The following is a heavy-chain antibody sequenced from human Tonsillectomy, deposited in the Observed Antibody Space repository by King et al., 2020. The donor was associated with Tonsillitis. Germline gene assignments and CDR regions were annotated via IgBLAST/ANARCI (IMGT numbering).Heavy chain of an antibody. CDR2: IRYDGSNE. CDR1: GFTFNSYG. Sequence: VQLVESGGGVVQPGGSLRLSCAASGFTFNSYGMHWVRQAPGKGLEWVAFIRYDGSNEYYADSVKGRFTISRDNSKNTLYLQMNSLRAEDTAVYYCAKDPGYCSGGSCYGPIDYWGQGTLVTVSS. CDR3: AKDPGYCSGGSCYGPIDY. D-gene: IGHD2-15*01. J-gene: IGHJ4*02. V-gene: IGHV3-30*02.